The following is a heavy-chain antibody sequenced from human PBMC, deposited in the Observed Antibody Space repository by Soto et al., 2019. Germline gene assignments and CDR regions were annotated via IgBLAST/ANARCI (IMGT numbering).Heavy chain of an antibody. CDR2: ISSSGGTI. D-gene: IGHD3-10*01. Sequence: EVQLVESGGGLVQPGGSLRLSCAASGFTFSSYEMNWVRQAPGKGLEWVSYISSSGGTIYYADSVKGRFTISRDNAKNSLYLQMNSLRAEDTAVYYCARDHYYGSVMFDPWGQGTLVTVSS. CDR1: GFTFSSYE. CDR3: ARDHYYGSVMFDP. V-gene: IGHV3-48*03. J-gene: IGHJ5*02.